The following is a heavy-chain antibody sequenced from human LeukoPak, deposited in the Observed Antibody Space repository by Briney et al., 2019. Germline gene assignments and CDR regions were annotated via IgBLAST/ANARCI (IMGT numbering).Heavy chain of an antibody. CDR3: ARLEQQLPDWFDP. CDR1: GYRFTSYW. Sequence: GGSLKISCKGSGYRFTSYWIGWVRQLPGKGLEWMGIIYPGDSDTRYSPSFQGQVTISADKSISTAYLQWSSLKAWDTGMYYCARLEQQLPDWFDPWGQGTLVTVSS. V-gene: IGHV5-51*01. CDR2: IYPGDSDT. D-gene: IGHD6-13*01. J-gene: IGHJ5*02.